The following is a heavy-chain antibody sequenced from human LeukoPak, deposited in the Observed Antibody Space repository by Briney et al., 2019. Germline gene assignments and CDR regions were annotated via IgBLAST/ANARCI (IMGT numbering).Heavy chain of an antibody. J-gene: IGHJ4*02. Sequence: GGSLRLSCAASGFTFDDYGMSWVRQAPGKGLEWVSGINWNGGSTGYADSVKGRFTISRDNAKNSLYLQMNSLRAEDTALYYCARGPQEGAAAFSGFDYWGQGTLVTVSS. CDR2: INWNGGST. V-gene: IGHV3-20*04. CDR3: ARGPQEGAAAFSGFDY. D-gene: IGHD6-13*01. CDR1: GFTFDDYG.